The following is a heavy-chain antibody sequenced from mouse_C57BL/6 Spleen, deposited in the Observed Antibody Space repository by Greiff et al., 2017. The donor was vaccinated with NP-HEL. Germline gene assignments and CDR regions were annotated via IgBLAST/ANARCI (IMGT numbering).Heavy chain of an antibody. Sequence: EVQLVESGPGLVKPSQSLSLTCSVTGYSITSGYYWNWIRQFPGNKLEWMGYISYDGSNNYNPSLKNRISITRDTSKNQFFLKLNSVTTEDTATYYCAREGGERYFDYWGQGTTLTVSS. CDR2: ISYDGSN. V-gene: IGHV3-6*01. CDR1: GYSITSGYY. CDR3: AREGGERYFDY. J-gene: IGHJ2*01.